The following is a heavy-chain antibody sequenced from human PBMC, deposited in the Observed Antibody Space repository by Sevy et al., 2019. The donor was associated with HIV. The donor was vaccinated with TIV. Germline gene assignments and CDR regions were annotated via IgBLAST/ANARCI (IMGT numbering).Heavy chain of an antibody. J-gene: IGHJ4*02. D-gene: IGHD4-17*01. V-gene: IGHV3-49*03. CDR2: IRSKAYGGTT. CDR1: GFTFGDYA. CDR3: TRKNYGGNSDFDY. Sequence: GGSLRLSCTASGFTFGDYAMSWFRQAQGKGLEWVGFIRSKAYGGTTEYAASVKGRFTISRDNSKRIAYLQLNSLKTNDTAVYYCTRKNYGGNSDFDYWGQGTLVTLSS.